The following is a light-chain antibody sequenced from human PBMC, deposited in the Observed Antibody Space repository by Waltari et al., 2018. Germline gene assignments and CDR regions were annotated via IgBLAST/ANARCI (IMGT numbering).Light chain of an antibody. CDR3: MQGTHWPWT. CDR1: QALVYKDGNIY. CDR2: SVS. J-gene: IGKJ1*01. Sequence: DVVMNQSPLSLSVTLGQSASISCRSSQALVYKDGNIYLNWFHQRPGQPPRRLISSVSKRDSWVPDRFSGSGSGTDFTLRISRVEAEDVGVYYCMQGTHWPWTFGQGTKVEIK. V-gene: IGKV2-30*01.